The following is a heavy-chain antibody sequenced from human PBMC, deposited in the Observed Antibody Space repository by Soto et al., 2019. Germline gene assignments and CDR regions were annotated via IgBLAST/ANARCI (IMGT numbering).Heavy chain of an antibody. CDR2: MSYDGSNE. J-gene: IGHJ4*02. V-gene: IGHV3-30*18. D-gene: IGHD1-26*01. CDR3: AKDGSHNFDY. CDR1: GFTCSHYA. Sequence: QVQLVESGGGVVQPGRSLRLSCAASGFTCSHYAIHWVRQAPGKGLEWVALMSYDGSNEYYADSVKGRFTISRDNSKNTLYLQMISLRAEDTAVYYCAKDGSHNFDYWGQGTLVTVSS.